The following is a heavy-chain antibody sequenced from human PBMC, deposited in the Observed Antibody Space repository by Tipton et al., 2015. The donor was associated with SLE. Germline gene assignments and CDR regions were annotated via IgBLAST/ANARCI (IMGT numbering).Heavy chain of an antibody. D-gene: IGHD6-6*01. J-gene: IGHJ4*02. CDR2: ISSSSSYI. V-gene: IGHV3-21*01. CDR3: ARTNLIAARQRGVFDS. CDR1: GFTFSSYS. Sequence: SLRLSCAASGFTFSSYSMNWVRQAPGKGLEWVSSISSSSSYIYYADSVKGRFTISRDNAKNSLYLQMNSLRAEDTAVYYCARTNLIAARQRGVFDSWGQGTLVTVSS.